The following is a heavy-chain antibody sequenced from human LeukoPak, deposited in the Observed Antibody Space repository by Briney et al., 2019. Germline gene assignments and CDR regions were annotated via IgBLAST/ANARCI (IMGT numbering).Heavy chain of an antibody. J-gene: IGHJ4*02. CDR3: ARLNGGN. Sequence: PGGSLRLSCAASGFTFSSYAMTWVRQAPGKGLEWVSSISDRDHNTYYADSVKGRFTISRDNSKNTLYLQMNSLRAEDTAVYYCARLNGGNWGQGTLVTVSS. CDR1: GFTFSSYA. D-gene: IGHD3-16*01. CDR2: ISDRDHNT. V-gene: IGHV3-23*01.